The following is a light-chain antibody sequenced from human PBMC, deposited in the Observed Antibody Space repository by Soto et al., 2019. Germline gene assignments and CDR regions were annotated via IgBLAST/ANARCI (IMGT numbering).Light chain of an antibody. V-gene: IGKV1-5*03. CDR2: KAS. CDR3: QQYSSYPWT. Sequence: DIQMTQSPSTLSASVGDRVTITCRASQSISSWLAWYQQKPGKAPKLLIYKASSLDSGVPSRFSGSGSETDFTLTISGLQPDDFATYYCQQYSSYPWTFGEGTKVDIK. CDR1: QSISSW. J-gene: IGKJ1*01.